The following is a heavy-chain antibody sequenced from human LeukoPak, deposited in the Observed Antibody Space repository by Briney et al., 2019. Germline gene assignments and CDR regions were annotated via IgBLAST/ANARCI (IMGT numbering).Heavy chain of an antibody. CDR3: VRHNRPATDYFWSGYYFRILPPFDY. D-gene: IGHD3-3*01. V-gene: IGHV4-38-2*01. CDR1: GYSISSGYY. J-gene: IGHJ4*02. CDR2: IYHSGST. Sequence: SETLSLTCAVSGYSISSGYYWGWIRQPPGEGLEWIGSIYHSGSTYYNPSLKSRVTISVDTSKNQFSLKLSSVTAADTAVYYCVRHNRPATDYFWSGYYFRILPPFDYWGQGTLVTVSS.